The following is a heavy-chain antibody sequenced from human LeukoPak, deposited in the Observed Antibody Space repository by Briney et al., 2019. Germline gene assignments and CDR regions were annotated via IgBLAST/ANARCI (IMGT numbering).Heavy chain of an antibody. J-gene: IGHJ5*02. Sequence: PSETLSLTCTVSGGSISSSSYYWGWIRQPPGKGLEWIGSIYYSGSTYYNPSLKSRVTISVDTSKNQFSLKLSSVTAADTAVYYCARVPRMYYYGSVTKAFDPWGQGTLVTVSS. CDR3: ARVPRMYYYGSVTKAFDP. CDR2: IYYSGST. D-gene: IGHD3-10*01. V-gene: IGHV4-39*01. CDR1: GGSISSSSYY.